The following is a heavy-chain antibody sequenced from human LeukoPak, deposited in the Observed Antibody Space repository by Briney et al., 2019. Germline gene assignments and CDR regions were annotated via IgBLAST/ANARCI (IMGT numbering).Heavy chain of an antibody. CDR3: ARDSGSRGYSYGYDY. J-gene: IGHJ4*02. CDR1: GGSISSYY. D-gene: IGHD5-18*01. Sequence: SETLSLTCTVSGGSISSYYWSWIRQPPGKGLEWIGYIYYSGSTYYNPSLKSRVTISVDTSKNQFSLKLSSVTAADTAVYYCARDSGSRGYSYGYDYWGQGTLVTVSS. CDR2: IYYSGST. V-gene: IGHV4-59*12.